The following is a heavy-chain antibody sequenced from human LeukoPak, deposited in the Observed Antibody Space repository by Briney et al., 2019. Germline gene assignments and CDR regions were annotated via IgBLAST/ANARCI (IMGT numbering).Heavy chain of an antibody. D-gene: IGHD6-19*01. CDR1: GGSFSGYY. CDR2: INHSGST. Sequence: KPSETLSLTCAVYGGSFSGYYWSWIRQPPGKGLEWIGEINHSGSTNYNPSLKSRVTISVDTSKNQFSLKLSSVTAANTAVYYCARNTQWLGSYYFDYWGQGTLVTVSS. CDR3: ARNTQWLGSYYFDY. J-gene: IGHJ4*02. V-gene: IGHV4-34*01.